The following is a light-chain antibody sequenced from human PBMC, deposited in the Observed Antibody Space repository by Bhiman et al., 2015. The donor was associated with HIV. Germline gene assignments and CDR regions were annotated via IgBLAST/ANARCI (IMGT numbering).Light chain of an antibody. CDR1: SSDVGGYNY. Sequence: QSALTQPASVSGSPGQSITFSCTGASSDVGGYNYVSWYQHHPGEAPKLMIYDVSKRPSGIPDRFSGSSSGNTASLTITGAQAEDEADYYCNSRDSSGNLVVFGGGTKLTVL. V-gene: IGLV2-14*03. CDR2: DVS. CDR3: NSRDSSGNLVV. J-gene: IGLJ2*01.